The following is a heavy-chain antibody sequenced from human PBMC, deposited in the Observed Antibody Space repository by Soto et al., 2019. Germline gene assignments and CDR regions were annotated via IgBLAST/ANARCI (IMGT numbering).Heavy chain of an antibody. D-gene: IGHD3-10*01. J-gene: IGHJ6*02. CDR3: ARDTGGNHPLGYYYYGMDV. Sequence: GGSLRLSCAASGFPFSDYYMSWIRQAPGKGLEWLSYITNSGSIIYYADSVKGRFTISRDNAKNSLYLQMNSLRAEDTAVYYCARDTGGNHPLGYYYYGMDVWGQGTTVTVSS. V-gene: IGHV3-11*04. CDR2: ITNSGSII. CDR1: GFPFSDYY.